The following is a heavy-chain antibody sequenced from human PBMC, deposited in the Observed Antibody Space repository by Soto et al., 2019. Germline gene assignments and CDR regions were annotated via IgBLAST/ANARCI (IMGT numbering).Heavy chain of an antibody. J-gene: IGHJ4*02. CDR1: GFTFSGSA. CDR2: IRSEANSYAT. V-gene: IGHV3-73*02. D-gene: IGHD4-17*01. CDR3: TAMTPGTAPAPLFDY. Sequence: EVQLVESGGGLVQPGGSLKLSCAASGFTFSGSAMHWVRQASGKGLEWVGRIRSEANSYATAYAATVTGRFTISRDDLKNTAYLQMNSLKTEDTAVYYCTAMTPGTAPAPLFDYWGQGTLVTVSS.